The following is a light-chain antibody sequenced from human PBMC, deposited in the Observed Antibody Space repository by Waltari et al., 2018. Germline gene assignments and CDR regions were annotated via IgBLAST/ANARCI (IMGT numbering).Light chain of an antibody. Sequence: VVLTQSPATLSVSPGESAIISCRASQSVSSNLAWYQQKPGQAPRPLIYDASTRASSIPARFRGSGSGTEFTLTINSLQSEDAATYYCQQYNRWPPITFGQGTRLDIK. V-gene: IGKV3-15*01. J-gene: IGKJ5*01. CDR3: QQYNRWPPIT. CDR1: QSVSSN. CDR2: DAS.